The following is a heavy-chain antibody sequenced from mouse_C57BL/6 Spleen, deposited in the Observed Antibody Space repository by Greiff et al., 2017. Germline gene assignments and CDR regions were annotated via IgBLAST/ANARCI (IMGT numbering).Heavy chain of an antibody. V-gene: IGHV1-66*01. J-gene: IGHJ3*01. Sequence: VMLVESGPELVKPGASVKISCKASGYSFTSYYIHWVKQRPGQGLEWIGWIYPGSGNTKYNEKFKGKATLTADTSSSTAYMQLSSLTSEDSAVYYCARCWDYEFAYWGQGTLVTVSA. CDR3: ARCWDYEFAY. CDR1: GYSFTSYY. D-gene: IGHD2-4*01. CDR2: IYPGSGNT.